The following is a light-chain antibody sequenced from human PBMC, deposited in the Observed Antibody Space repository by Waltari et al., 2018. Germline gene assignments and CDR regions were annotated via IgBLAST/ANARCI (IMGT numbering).Light chain of an antibody. CDR3: QQYHDWPPVT. CDR2: GAS. Sequence: TMMTQSPATLSVSPGERATLSCRASQSVYSNLAWYQQKPGQAPRLLIYGASTRATGIPVRFSGSGSGTEFTLTISSLQSEDFAIYFCQQYHDWPPVTFGGGTKVEIK. J-gene: IGKJ4*01. V-gene: IGKV3-15*01. CDR1: QSVYSN.